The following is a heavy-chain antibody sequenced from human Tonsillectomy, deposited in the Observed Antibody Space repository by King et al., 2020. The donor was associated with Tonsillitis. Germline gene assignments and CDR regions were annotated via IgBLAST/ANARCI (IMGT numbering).Heavy chain of an antibody. D-gene: IGHD3-16*02. CDR1: GFTFSSYS. CDR2: ISSSSSSI. J-gene: IGHJ4*02. V-gene: IGHV3-21*01. Sequence: DVQLVESGGGQVKPGGSLRLSCAASGFTFSSYSMNWVRQVPGKGLEWVSYISSSSSSIYYADSVKGRFTISRDNAQNSLYLQMNSLRAEDTAVYYCARDRQGLAELSETYYFDYWGQGTLVTVSS. CDR3: ARDRQGLAELSETYYFDY.